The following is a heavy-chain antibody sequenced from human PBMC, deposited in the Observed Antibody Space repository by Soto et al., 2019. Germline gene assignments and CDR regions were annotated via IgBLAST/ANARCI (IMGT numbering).Heavy chain of an antibody. D-gene: IGHD3-22*01. CDR1: GYSFTSYW. V-gene: IGHV5-51*01. Sequence: PGESLKISCKGSGYSFTSYWIGWVRRMPGKCMEWMGIIYPGDSDTRYSPSFQGQVTISADKSISTAYLQWSSLKASDTAMYYCARHPDYYDSSGYSGFDYWGQGTLVTVSS. CDR2: IYPGDSDT. J-gene: IGHJ4*02. CDR3: ARHPDYYDSSGYSGFDY.